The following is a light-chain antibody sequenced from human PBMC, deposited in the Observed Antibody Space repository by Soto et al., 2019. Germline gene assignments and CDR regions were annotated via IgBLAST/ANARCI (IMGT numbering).Light chain of an antibody. Sequence: DIQMTQSPSSLSASVGDRVTITCQASQDISNYLNWYQQKPGKAPKLLIYDASNLETGVPSRFSGRGSGTDFTFTISSLQPEDIATYNCQQYDNLPPTFGPWTKVYIK. CDR1: QDISNY. V-gene: IGKV1-33*01. CDR3: QQYDNLPPT. J-gene: IGKJ3*01. CDR2: DAS.